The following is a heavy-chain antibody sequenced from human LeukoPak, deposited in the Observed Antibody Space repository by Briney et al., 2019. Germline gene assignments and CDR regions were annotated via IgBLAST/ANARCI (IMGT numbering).Heavy chain of an antibody. Sequence: GGSLRLSCAASGFTFSSYSMNWVRQAPGRGLEWVSSISSSSSYIYYADSVKGRFTISRDNAKNSLYLQMNSLRAEDTAVYYCARVRATKADFDYWGQGTLVTVSS. J-gene: IGHJ4*02. V-gene: IGHV3-21*01. CDR2: ISSSSSYI. CDR1: GFTFSSYS. CDR3: ARVRATKADFDY. D-gene: IGHD1-26*01.